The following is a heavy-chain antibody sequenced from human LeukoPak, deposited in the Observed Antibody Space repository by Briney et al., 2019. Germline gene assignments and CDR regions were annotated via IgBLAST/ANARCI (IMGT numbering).Heavy chain of an antibody. Sequence: GGSLRLSCAASGFTVTSNYMSWVRQAPGKGLEWVSVIYNDGRTYYADSVKGRFTISRDNSKNTLYLQMNSLRAEDTAVYYCARESNSGYYFSYWGQGTLVTVSS. CDR3: ARESNSGYYFSY. CDR1: GFTVTSNY. J-gene: IGHJ4*02. D-gene: IGHD3-22*01. V-gene: IGHV3-66*01. CDR2: IYNDGRT.